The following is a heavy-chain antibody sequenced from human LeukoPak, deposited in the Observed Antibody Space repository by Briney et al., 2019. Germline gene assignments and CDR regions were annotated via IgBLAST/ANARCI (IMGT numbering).Heavy chain of an antibody. V-gene: IGHV4-34*01. CDR1: GGSFSGYY. Sequence: PSETLSLTCAVHGGSFSGYYWSWIRQPPGKGLEWIGEINHSGSTNYNPSLKSRVTISVDTSKNQFSLKLSSVTAADTAVYYCARIPLGVAGPSDAFDIWGQGTMVTVSS. D-gene: IGHD6-19*01. J-gene: IGHJ3*02. CDR2: INHSGST. CDR3: ARIPLGVAGPSDAFDI.